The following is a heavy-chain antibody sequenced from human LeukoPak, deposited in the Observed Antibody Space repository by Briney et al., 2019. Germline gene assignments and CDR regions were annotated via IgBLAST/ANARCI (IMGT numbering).Heavy chain of an antibody. CDR3: ARRLGNWYFDH. Sequence: SGTLSLTCTVSGGSISSSSYFWGWIRQPPGKGLEWIGSIFYSGSTYNNPPLKSRVTMSVDTSKNQFSLNLSSMNAADTAVYYCARRLGNWYFDHWGRGTLVTVSS. CDR1: GGSISSSSYF. CDR2: IFYSGST. J-gene: IGHJ2*01. V-gene: IGHV4-39*01. D-gene: IGHD3-22*01.